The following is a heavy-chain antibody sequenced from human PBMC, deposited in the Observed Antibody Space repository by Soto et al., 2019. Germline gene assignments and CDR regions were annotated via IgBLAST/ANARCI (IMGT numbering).Heavy chain of an antibody. CDR3: ARADYDILTGYSNGWFDP. V-gene: IGHV1-69*13. CDR2: IIPIFGTA. Sequence: SVKVSCKASGGTFSSYAISWVRQAPGQGLEWMGGIIPIFGTANYAQKFQGRVTITADESTSTAYMELSSLRSEDTAVYYCARADYDILTGYSNGWFDPWGQGTLVTVSS. J-gene: IGHJ5*02. CDR1: GGTFSSYA. D-gene: IGHD3-9*01.